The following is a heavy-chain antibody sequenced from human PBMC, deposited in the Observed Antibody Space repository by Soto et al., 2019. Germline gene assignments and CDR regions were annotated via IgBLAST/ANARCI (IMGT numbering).Heavy chain of an antibody. J-gene: IGHJ4*02. D-gene: IGHD2-8*01. V-gene: IGHV3-23*01. Sequence: PGGSLRLSCAASGFTFSSYAMSWVRQAPGKGLEWVSSISGSGSSTYYAESVRGRFTISRDKSKNTLYLQMNNLRAEDPAVYYCAKARDYCTKGTCYPLYYFDYWGQGTQVTVSS. CDR1: GFTFSSYA. CDR3: AKARDYCTKGTCYPLYYFDY. CDR2: ISGSGSST.